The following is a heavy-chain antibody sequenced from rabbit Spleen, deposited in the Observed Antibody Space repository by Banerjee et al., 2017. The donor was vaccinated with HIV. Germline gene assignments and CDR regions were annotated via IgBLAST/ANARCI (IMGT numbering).Heavy chain of an antibody. J-gene: IGHJ4*01. CDR3: RRYLDL. Sequence: EQLEESGGGLVKPEGSLTLTCTASGFSFSASYYMCWVRQAPGKGLEWIAGTYAGSGGNTFYASWAIDRFTISKTSSTTVTLQMTSLTAADTAPYFCRRYLDLWGQGPLVTVS. CDR2: TYAGSGGNT. CDR1: GFSFSASYY. V-gene: IGHV1S45*01.